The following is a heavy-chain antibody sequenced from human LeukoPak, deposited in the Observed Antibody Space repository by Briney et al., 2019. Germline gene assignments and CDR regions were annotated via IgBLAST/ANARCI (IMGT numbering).Heavy chain of an antibody. CDR1: GFTFSSYG. V-gene: IGHV3-30*18. J-gene: IGHJ3*02. Sequence: AGRSLRLSCAASGFTFSSYGMHWVRQAPGKGLEWVAVISYDGSNKYYADSVKGRFTISRDNSKNTLYLQMNSLRAEDTAVYYCAKDLRITMIVVVIKAFDIWGQGTMVTVSS. D-gene: IGHD3-22*01. CDR3: AKDLRITMIVVVIKAFDI. CDR2: ISYDGSNK.